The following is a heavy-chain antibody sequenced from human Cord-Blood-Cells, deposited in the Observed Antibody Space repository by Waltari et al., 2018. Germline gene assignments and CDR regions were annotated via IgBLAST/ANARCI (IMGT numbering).Heavy chain of an antibody. J-gene: IGHJ3*02. Sequence: QVQLQQWGAGLLKPSETLSLTCAVYGGSFSGYYWSWIRQPPGKGLEWIGEINHSGSTNYNPSLNGGVTRSVDTSRTQSSLKLSSVTAADTAVYYCASKTRTQNYEILTGDALGIWGRGTMVTVPS. CDR2: INHSGST. D-gene: IGHD3-9*01. CDR1: GGSFSGYY. V-gene: IGHV4-34*01. CDR3: ASKTRTQNYEILTGDALGI.